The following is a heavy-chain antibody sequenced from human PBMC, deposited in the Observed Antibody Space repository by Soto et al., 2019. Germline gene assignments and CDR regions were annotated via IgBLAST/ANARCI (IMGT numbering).Heavy chain of an antibody. CDR1: GFTFSSYA. V-gene: IGHV3-30-3*01. J-gene: IGHJ4*02. CDR2: ISYDGSNK. CDR3: ARDHKGPYYDILTGPDY. D-gene: IGHD3-9*01. Sequence: QVQLVESGGGVVQPGRSLRLSCAASGFTFSSYAMHWVRQAPGKGLEWVAVISYDGSNKYYADSVKGRFTISRDNSKNTLYLQMNSLRAVDTAVYYCARDHKGPYYDILTGPDYWGQGTLVTVSS.